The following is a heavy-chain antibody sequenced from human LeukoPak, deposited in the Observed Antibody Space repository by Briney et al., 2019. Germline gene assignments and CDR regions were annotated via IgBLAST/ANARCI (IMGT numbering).Heavy chain of an antibody. J-gene: IGHJ4*02. Sequence: ASQTLSLTCTVSGGSISSGSYYWRWIRQPAGKGLEWIGRIYTSGNTNYNPSLKSRVTISVDTSKNQFSLKLSSVTAADTAVYYCARRASGYSLFDYWGQGTLVTVSS. V-gene: IGHV4-61*02. CDR1: GGSISSGSYY. CDR3: ARRASGYSLFDY. D-gene: IGHD3-22*01. CDR2: IYTSGNT.